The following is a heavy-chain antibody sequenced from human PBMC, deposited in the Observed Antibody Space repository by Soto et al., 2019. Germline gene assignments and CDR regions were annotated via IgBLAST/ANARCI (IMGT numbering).Heavy chain of an antibody. J-gene: IGHJ4*02. CDR1: GFTFDDCA. Sequence: GGSLRLSCAASGFTFDDCAMHWVRQAPGKGLEWVSSISWNSGTIGYADSVKGRFTISRDNAKNSLYLQMNSLRAEDTALYYCVKGVLVIAATIFDYWGQGTLVTVSS. CDR2: ISWNSGTI. D-gene: IGHD2-15*01. CDR3: VKGVLVIAATIFDY. V-gene: IGHV3-9*01.